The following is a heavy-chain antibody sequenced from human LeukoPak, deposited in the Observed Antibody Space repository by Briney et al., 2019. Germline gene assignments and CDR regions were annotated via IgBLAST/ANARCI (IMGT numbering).Heavy chain of an antibody. CDR1: GTSFTHYY. D-gene: IGHD1/OR15-1a*01. CDR2: INHSGDT. J-gene: IGHJ5*02. Sequence: PSETLSLTCTVSGTSFTHYYWSWIRQTPEKGLEWIGQINHSGDTSYNPSLRSRVTLSVDSSKNQFSLKVTSVTAADTGVCYCARGPGTVGLSPWGQGTLVTVSS. CDR3: ARGPGTVGLSP. V-gene: IGHV4-34*01.